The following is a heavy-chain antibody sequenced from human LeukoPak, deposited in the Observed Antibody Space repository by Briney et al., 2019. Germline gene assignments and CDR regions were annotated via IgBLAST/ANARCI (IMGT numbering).Heavy chain of an antibody. V-gene: IGHV3-23*01. J-gene: IGHJ6*03. CDR3: ARNSNRYMDV. CDR2: ISGSGGST. D-gene: IGHD2/OR15-2a*01. Sequence: GSLRLSCAASGFTFSSYAMSWVRQAPGKGLEWVSAISGSGGSTYYADSVKGRFTISRDNAKNSLYLQMNSLRAEDTAVYYCARNSNRYMDVWGKGTTVTVSS. CDR1: GFTFSSYA.